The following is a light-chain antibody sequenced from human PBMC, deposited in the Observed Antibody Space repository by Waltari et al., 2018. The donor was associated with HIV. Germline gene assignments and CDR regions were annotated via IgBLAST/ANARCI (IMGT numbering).Light chain of an antibody. CDR1: QGISNY. CDR2: AAS. CDR3: QKYNNAPRT. J-gene: IGKJ1*01. V-gene: IGKV1-27*01. Sequence: DIQMTPSPSSLSASVGDGVTISCRASQGISNYLAWYQQRPGKVPKLLIYAASTLQSGVPSRFSGSGSGTDFTLTISSLQPEDVATYYCQKYNNAPRTFGQGTRVEIK.